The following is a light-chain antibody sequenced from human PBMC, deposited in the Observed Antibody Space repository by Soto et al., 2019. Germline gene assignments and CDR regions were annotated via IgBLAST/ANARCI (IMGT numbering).Light chain of an antibody. J-gene: IGLJ2*01. CDR3: QSYDSSLSGPVL. CDR1: NSNIGAGYD. Sequence: QSVLTQPPSVSGAPGQRVTISCTGSNSNIGAGYDVNWYQHLPGTAPKLLIYGDTIRPSGVPDRFSGSKSATSACLAIAGLQVEDEGDYYCQSYDSSLSGPVLFGGGTKVTVL. V-gene: IGLV1-40*01. CDR2: GDT.